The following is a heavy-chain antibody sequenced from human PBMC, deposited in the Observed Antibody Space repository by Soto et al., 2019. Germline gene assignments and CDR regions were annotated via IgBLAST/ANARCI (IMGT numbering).Heavy chain of an antibody. J-gene: IGHJ4*02. Sequence: ASVKVSCKASGYTFTGYYMHWVRQAPGQGLEWMGWINPNSGGTNYAKKFQGRVTMTRDTSISTAYMELSRLRPDDTAVYYCARVGGWLQHDFDYWGQGTLVTVSS. D-gene: IGHD5-12*01. V-gene: IGHV1-2*02. CDR3: ARVGGWLQHDFDY. CDR2: INPNSGGT. CDR1: GYTFTGYY.